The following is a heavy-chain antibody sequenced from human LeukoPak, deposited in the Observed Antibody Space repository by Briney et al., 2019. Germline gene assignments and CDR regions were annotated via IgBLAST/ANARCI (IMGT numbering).Heavy chain of an antibody. Sequence: GGSLRLSCAASGFTFSSYGMHWVRQAPGKGLEWVAFIWYDGSNKYYADSVKGRFTISRDNSKNTLYLQMNSLRAEDTAVYYCAKGPDDYGDDWGQGTLVTVSS. CDR2: IWYDGSNK. CDR3: AKGPDDYGDD. CDR1: GFTFSSYG. D-gene: IGHD1-14*01. J-gene: IGHJ4*02. V-gene: IGHV3-30*02.